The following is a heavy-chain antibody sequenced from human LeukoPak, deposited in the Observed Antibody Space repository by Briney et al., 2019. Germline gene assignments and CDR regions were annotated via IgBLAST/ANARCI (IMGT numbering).Heavy chain of an antibody. V-gene: IGHV3-48*01. CDR1: GFTFSSYS. CDR3: ASPRGYCTNGVCDAFDY. CDR2: ISSSSSTI. Sequence: HPGGSLRLSCAASGFTFSSYSMNWVRQAPGKGLEWVSYISSSSSTIYYADSVKGRFTISRDNAKNSLYLQMNSLRAEDTAVYYCASPRGYCTNGVCDAFDYRGQGTLVTVSS. J-gene: IGHJ4*02. D-gene: IGHD2-8*01.